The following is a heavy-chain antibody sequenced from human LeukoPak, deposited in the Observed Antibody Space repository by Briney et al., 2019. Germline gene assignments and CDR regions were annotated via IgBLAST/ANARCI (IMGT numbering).Heavy chain of an antibody. D-gene: IGHD2-8*01. V-gene: IGHV1-46*01. CDR1: GYTFTSYY. CDR2: INLSGGST. Sequence: ASVKVSCKASGYTFTSYYMHWVRQAPGQGLEWMGIINLSGGSTSYAQRFQGRVTMTRDMSTSTVYMELSSLRSEDTAVYYCARDLDCTNGVCYRHFDYWGQGTLVTVSS. CDR3: ARDLDCTNGVCYRHFDY. J-gene: IGHJ4*02.